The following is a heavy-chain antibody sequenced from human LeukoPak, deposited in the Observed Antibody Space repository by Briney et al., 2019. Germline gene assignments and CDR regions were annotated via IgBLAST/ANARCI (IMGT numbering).Heavy chain of an antibody. CDR3: ARDRGPLASVENWFDP. V-gene: IGHV4-39*07. D-gene: IGHD5-24*01. CDR2: IYYSGST. CDR1: GGSISSSSYY. J-gene: IGHJ5*02. Sequence: SETLSLTCTVSGGSISSSSYYWGWIRQPPGKGLEWIGSIYYSGSTYYNPSLKSRVTISVDTSKNQFSLKLSSVTAADTAVYYCARDRGPLASVENWFDPWGQGTLVTVSS.